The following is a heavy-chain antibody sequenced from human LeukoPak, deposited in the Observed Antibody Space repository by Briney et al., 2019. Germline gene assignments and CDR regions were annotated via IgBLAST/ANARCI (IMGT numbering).Heavy chain of an antibody. J-gene: IGHJ5*02. Sequence: GGSLRLSCAASGFTFSSYWMSWVRQAPGKGLEWVTSIKQDGSEKYCVDSVKGRFTISRDNAKNSLYLQMNSLRAEDTALYYCARAPGEGWFDPWGQGTLVTVSS. V-gene: IGHV3-7*01. CDR1: GFTFSSYW. CDR3: ARAPGEGWFDP. CDR2: IKQDGSEK. D-gene: IGHD4-17*01.